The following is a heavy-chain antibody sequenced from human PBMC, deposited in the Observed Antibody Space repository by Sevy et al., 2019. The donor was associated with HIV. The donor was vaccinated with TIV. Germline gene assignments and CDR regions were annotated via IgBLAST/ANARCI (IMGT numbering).Heavy chain of an antibody. Sequence: GGSLRLSCTTSGFTFGDYAMSWFRQAPGKGLEWVGFIRSKAYGGTTEYAGSVKGRLTISRDDSKSIAYLQMNSLKTEDTAIYFCTRGPNTPMALVGSSPSWFDPWGQGTLVTVSS. CDR1: GFTFGDYA. J-gene: IGHJ5*02. D-gene: IGHD5-18*01. V-gene: IGHV3-49*03. CDR3: TRGPNTPMALVGSSPSWFDP. CDR2: IRSKAYGGTT.